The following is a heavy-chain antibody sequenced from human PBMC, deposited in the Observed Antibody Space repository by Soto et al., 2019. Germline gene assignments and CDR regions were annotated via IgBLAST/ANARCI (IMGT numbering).Heavy chain of an antibody. CDR1: GYGFTKYG. V-gene: IGHV1-3*01. J-gene: IGHJ6*04. CDR2: INPGNGDT. D-gene: IGHD2-2*01. CDR3: ARTDCSSTSCYNYYYYGMDV. Sequence: ASVKVSCKTSGYGFTKYGLHWVRQAPGQRLEWMGWINPGNGDTKYSQKFQGRVTITRDTSATTAYMELSSLRSEDSAVFYCARTDCSSTSCYNYYYYGMDVWGKGTTVTVSS.